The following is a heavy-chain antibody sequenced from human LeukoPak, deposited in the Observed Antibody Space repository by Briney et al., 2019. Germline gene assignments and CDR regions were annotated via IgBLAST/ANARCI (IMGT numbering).Heavy chain of an antibody. V-gene: IGHV1-2*02. CDR1: GYTFTIYY. Sequence: ASVKVSCKASGYTFTIYYMHWVRQAPGQGLEWMGWINPNSGATSYAQRFQGRVTMTRDTSIRPAYRELSGLTSDDTAVYYCAPNPPYCTSTSCYNDDWGQGTLVTVSS. J-gene: IGHJ4*02. D-gene: IGHD2-2*02. CDR2: INPNSGAT. CDR3: APNPPYCTSTSCYNDD.